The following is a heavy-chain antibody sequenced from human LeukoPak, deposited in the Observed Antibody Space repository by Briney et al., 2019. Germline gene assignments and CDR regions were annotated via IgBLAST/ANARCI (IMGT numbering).Heavy chain of an antibody. D-gene: IGHD3-10*01. CDR1: GFTFSSYW. J-gene: IGHJ4*02. CDR3: ARRDYYGSGSPDF. CDR2: IKQDGSEK. V-gene: IGHV3-7*05. Sequence: GGSLRLSCAASGFTFSSYWMSWVRQAPGKGLEWVANIKQDGSEKYYVDSVKGRFTISRDNAKNSLYLQMNSLRAEDTALYYCARRDYYGSGSPDFWGQGTLVTVSS.